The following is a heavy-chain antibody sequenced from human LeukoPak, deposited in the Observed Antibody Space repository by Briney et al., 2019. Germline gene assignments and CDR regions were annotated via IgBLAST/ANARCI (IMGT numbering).Heavy chain of an antibody. Sequence: SGTLSLTCAVSGGSISSSGYFWGWIRQPPEKGLEWIGTIFYGGSTYYNPSLRSRVTISVDTSKNQFSLNLSSVTAADTAVYYCVTRRPSMAFGYWGQGTLVTVSS. V-gene: IGHV4-39*01. CDR3: VTRRPSMAFGY. CDR2: IFYGGST. J-gene: IGHJ4*02. D-gene: IGHD2/OR15-2a*01. CDR1: GGSISSSGYF.